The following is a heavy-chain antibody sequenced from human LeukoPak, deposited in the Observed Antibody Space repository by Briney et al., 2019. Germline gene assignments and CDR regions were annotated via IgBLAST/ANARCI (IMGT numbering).Heavy chain of an antibody. V-gene: IGHV4-30-2*01. Sequence: SETLSLTCTVSGGSISSGGYYWSWIRQPPGKGLEWIGYIYHSGSTYYNPSLKSRVTISVDRSKNQFSLKLSSVTAADTAVYYCARPRQQLVPGAFDIWGQGTMVTVSS. CDR3: ARPRQQLVPGAFDI. D-gene: IGHD6-13*01. J-gene: IGHJ3*02. CDR2: IYHSGST. CDR1: GGSISSGGYY.